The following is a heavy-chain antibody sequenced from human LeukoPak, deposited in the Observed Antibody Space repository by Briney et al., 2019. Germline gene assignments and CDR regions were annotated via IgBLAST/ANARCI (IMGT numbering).Heavy chain of an antibody. CDR2: IIPIFGTA. CDR1: GGTFSSYA. J-gene: IGHJ4*02. CDR3: AREEWYYDYVWGSYRSAYYFDY. Sequence: ASVKVSCKASGGTFSSYAISWVRQAPGQGLEWMGGIIPIFGTANYAQKFQGRVTITADKSTSTAYMELSSLRSEDTAVYYCAREEWYYDYVWGSYRSAYYFDYWGQGTLVTVSS. V-gene: IGHV1-69*06. D-gene: IGHD3-16*02.